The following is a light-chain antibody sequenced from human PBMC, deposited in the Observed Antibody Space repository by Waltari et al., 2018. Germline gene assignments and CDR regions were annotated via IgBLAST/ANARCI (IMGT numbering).Light chain of an antibody. Sequence: QSALTQPASVSGSPGQSITLSCTGASSDLGGSNYISWYQQYPGKAPKLLIYNVVNRPFGVSNRFSGSKSGNTASLAISGLQPEDEGKYYCASYVTTSTLVVFGGGTTLTVL. CDR2: NVV. V-gene: IGLV2-14*03. J-gene: IGLJ3*02. CDR1: SSDLGGSNY. CDR3: ASYVTTSTLVV.